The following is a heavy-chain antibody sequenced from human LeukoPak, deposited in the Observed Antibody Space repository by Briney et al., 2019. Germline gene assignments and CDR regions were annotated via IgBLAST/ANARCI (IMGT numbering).Heavy chain of an antibody. J-gene: IGHJ6*03. D-gene: IGHD6-19*01. Sequence: ASEKVSCKASGYTFTSYDINWVRQATGQGLEWMGWMNPNSGNTGYAQKFQGRVTMTRNTSISTAYMELSSLRSEDTAVYYCARRIAVAGTDYYYYMDVWGKGTTVTVSS. CDR1: GYTFTSYD. V-gene: IGHV1-8*01. CDR2: MNPNSGNT. CDR3: ARRIAVAGTDYYYYMDV.